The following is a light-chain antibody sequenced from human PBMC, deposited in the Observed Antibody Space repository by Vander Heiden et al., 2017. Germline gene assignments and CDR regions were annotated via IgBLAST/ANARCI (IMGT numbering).Light chain of an antibody. V-gene: IGLV1-44*01. CDR2: SNN. Sequence: QSVLTQPPSASGTPGQRVPISCSGSRSNIGSNTVNWYHQLPGTAPKLLIYSNNQRPSGVPDRFSGSKSGTSASLAISGLQSEDEADYYCAAWDDSLNGPVFGGGTKLTVL. CDR1: RSNIGSNT. CDR3: AAWDDSLNGPV. J-gene: IGLJ3*02.